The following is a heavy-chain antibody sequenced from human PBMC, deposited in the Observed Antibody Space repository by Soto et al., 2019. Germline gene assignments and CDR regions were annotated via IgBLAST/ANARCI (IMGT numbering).Heavy chain of an antibody. V-gene: IGHV5-51*01. CDR1: GYSFTSYW. D-gene: IGHD6-13*01. CDR3: ARTAAAGKYYYGMDV. Sequence: PGASLKISCKGSGYSFTSYWTGWVRQMPGKGLELMGIIYPGDFDTRYSPSFQGQVTISADKSISTAYLQWSSLKASDTAMYYCARTAAAGKYYYGMDVWGQGTTVTVSS. CDR2: IYPGDFDT. J-gene: IGHJ6*02.